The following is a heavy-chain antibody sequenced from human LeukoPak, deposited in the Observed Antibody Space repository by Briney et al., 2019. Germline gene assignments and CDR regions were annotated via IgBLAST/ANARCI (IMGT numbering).Heavy chain of an antibody. CDR1: GGSINDYY. Sequence: SETLSLTCTVSGGSINDYYWNWLRQPPGKGVERIGFIYYRGTTNNNPSLKSRLTTSIDTSKKQFSLNLSSVTAADTAVYYCAGVFSGRRPFELWGQGTLVTVSS. J-gene: IGHJ4*02. CDR3: AGVFSGRRPFEL. V-gene: IGHV4-59*03. CDR2: IYYRGTT. D-gene: IGHD3-10*01.